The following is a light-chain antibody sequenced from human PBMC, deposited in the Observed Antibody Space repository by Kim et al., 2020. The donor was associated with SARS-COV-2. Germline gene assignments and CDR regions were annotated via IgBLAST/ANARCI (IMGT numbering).Light chain of an antibody. J-gene: IGKJ5*01. CDR3: QQYGRSPPP. V-gene: IGKV3-20*01. Sequence: GERATPSCRASQSVSISYLAWYQQKPGQAPRLLICGTSSRANGIPDRFSGNGSGTDFTLTISRLGPEDFAVYYCQQYGRSPPPFGQGTRLEIK. CDR1: QSVSISY. CDR2: GTS.